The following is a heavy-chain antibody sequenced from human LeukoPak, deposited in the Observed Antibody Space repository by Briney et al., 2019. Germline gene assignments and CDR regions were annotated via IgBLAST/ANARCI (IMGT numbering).Heavy chain of an antibody. CDR3: ARGWLRAPMIY. V-gene: IGHV3-30*04. CDR1: GFTFSSYA. D-gene: IGHD5-12*01. CDR2: ISYDGSNK. Sequence: GGSLRLSCAASGFTFSSYAMHWVRQAPGKGLEWVAVISYDGSNKYYADSVKGRFTISRDNSKNTLYLQMNSLRAEDTAVYYCARGWLRAPMIYWGQGTLVTVSS. J-gene: IGHJ4*02.